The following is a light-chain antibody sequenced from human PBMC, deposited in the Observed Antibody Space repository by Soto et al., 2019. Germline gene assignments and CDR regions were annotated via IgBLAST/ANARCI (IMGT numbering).Light chain of an antibody. CDR3: QQRGNWPQT. J-gene: IGKJ3*01. Sequence: EIVLTQSPATLSLSPGERATLSCRASQSVRSYLAWYQQKPGQTPRLLIYDAFNRATGIPARFSGSGSGTDFTLTISSLEPEEFAVYYCQQRGNWPQTFGPGTKVDI. CDR2: DAF. V-gene: IGKV3-11*01. CDR1: QSVRSY.